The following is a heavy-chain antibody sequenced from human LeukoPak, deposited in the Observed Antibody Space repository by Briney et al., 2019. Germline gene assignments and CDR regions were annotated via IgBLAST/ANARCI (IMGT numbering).Heavy chain of an antibody. CDR1: GFTFSNYA. CDR2: MSYDGKAK. J-gene: IGHJ6*02. V-gene: IGHV3-30*04. Sequence: GGSLRLSCAASGFTFSNYAMHWVRQAPGKGLEWVALMSYDGKAKPYTDSVKGRFTISRDNSRNTLDLQMNSLRVEDTGVYYCARGDSVNYYYGMDVWGQGTPVTVSS. CDR3: ARGDSVNYYYGMDV. D-gene: IGHD3-3*01.